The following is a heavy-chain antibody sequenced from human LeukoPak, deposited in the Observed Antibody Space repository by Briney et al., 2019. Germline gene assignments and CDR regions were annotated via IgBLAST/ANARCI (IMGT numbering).Heavy chain of an antibody. CDR1: GSTFSGAA. J-gene: IGHJ4*02. Sequence: GGSLKLSCAASGSTFSGAAMHWVRQASGKGLEWVGRIRSKANNYATSYAASVKGRFTISRDDSKNTAYLQMNSLKTEDTAVYYCTSLDYGDYNYFDYWGQGTLVTVSS. CDR3: TSLDYGDYNYFDY. V-gene: IGHV3-73*01. D-gene: IGHD4-17*01. CDR2: IRSKANNYAT.